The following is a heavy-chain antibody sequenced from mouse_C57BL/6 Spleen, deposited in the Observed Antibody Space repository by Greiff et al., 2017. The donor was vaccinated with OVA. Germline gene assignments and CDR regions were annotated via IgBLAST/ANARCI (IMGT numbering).Heavy chain of an antibody. Sequence: EVKLMESGGGLVKPGGSLKLSCAASGFTFSSYAMSWVRQTPEKRLEWVATISDGGSYTYYPDNVKGRFTISRDNAKNNLYLQMSHLKSEDTSMYYCSRDGNWDWFDYWGQGTTLTVSS. D-gene: IGHD4-1*01. CDR3: SRDGNWDWFDY. CDR1: GFTFSSYA. CDR2: ISDGGSYT. V-gene: IGHV5-4*01. J-gene: IGHJ2*01.